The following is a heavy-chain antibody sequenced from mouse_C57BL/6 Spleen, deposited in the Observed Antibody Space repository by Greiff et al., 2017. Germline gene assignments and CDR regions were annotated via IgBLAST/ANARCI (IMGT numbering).Heavy chain of an antibody. CDR3: ARRRYGNPYYYAMDY. CDR1: GYTFTDYY. D-gene: IGHD2-10*02. V-gene: IGHV1-19*01. Sequence: VQLKQSGPVLVKPGASVKMSCKASGYTFTDYYMNWVKQSHGKSLEWIGVINPYNGGTSYNQKFKGKATLTIDKSSSTAYMELNSLTSEDSAVYYCARRRYGNPYYYAMDYWGQGTSVTVSS. CDR2: INPYNGGT. J-gene: IGHJ4*01.